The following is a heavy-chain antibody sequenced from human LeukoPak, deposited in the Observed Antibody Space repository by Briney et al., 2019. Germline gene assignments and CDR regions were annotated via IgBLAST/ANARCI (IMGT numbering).Heavy chain of an antibody. CDR3: ARGSGSLFDY. J-gene: IGHJ4*02. V-gene: IGHV4-59*01. CDR1: GGSIRGYY. D-gene: IGHD1-26*01. CDR2: IYYSGNT. Sequence: SGTLSLTCTVPGGSIRGYYWSWIPPPPGEGVEWSWYIYYSGNTNYNTSVKSRVTISVDTSKNQFSLKLSSVTAADTAVYYCARGSGSLFDYWGQGTLVTVSS.